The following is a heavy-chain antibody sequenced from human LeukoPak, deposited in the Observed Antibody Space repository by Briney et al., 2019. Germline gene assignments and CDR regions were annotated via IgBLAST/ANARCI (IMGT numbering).Heavy chain of an antibody. CDR1: GFTFSDYY. J-gene: IGHJ5*02. Sequence: AGGSLRLSCAASGFTFSDYYMSWIRQAPGEGLEWGSYISSSGSTIYYADSVKGRFTIPRDNAKNSLYLQMNSLRAEDTAVYYCARELYDIVVVPAAPSGFDPWGQGTLVTVSS. CDR2: ISSSGSTI. CDR3: ARELYDIVVVPAAPSGFDP. D-gene: IGHD2-2*01. V-gene: IGHV3-11*04.